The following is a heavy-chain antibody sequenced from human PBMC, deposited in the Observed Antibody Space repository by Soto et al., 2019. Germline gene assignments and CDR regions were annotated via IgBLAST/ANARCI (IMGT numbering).Heavy chain of an antibody. J-gene: IGHJ6*03. CDR2: TRNKINTFTT. CDR3: ARGPTDYGDFGRYYFYYYMDV. D-gene: IGHD4-17*01. Sequence: EVQLVESGGGLVQPGGSLRLSCAASGFSFSDHYMDWVRQAPGKELEWVGRTRNKINTFTTEYAASVNGRFTISSDASKKSLYLQLNSLKTEDTAVYYCARGPTDYGDFGRYYFYYYMDVWGRGTTVIVSS. V-gene: IGHV3-72*01. CDR1: GFSFSDHY.